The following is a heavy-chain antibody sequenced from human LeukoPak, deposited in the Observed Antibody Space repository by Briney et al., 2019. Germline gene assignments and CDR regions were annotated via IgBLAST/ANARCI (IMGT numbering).Heavy chain of an antibody. D-gene: IGHD3-22*01. CDR1: GVSISSGGYY. Sequence: PSQTLSLTCTVSGVSISSGGYYWSWIRQHPGKGLEWIGYIYYSGSTYYNPSLKSRVTISVDTSKNQFSLKLSSVTAADTAVYYCARVRYYYDSSGYYSALPVFDYWGQGTLVTVSS. CDR2: IYYSGST. V-gene: IGHV4-31*03. CDR3: ARVRYYYDSSGYYSALPVFDY. J-gene: IGHJ4*02.